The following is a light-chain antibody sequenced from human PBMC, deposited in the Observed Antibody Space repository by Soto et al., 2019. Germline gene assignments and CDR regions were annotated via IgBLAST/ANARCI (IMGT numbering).Light chain of an antibody. CDR1: RSDVGGYNY. V-gene: IGLV2-8*01. Sequence: QSALTQPPSASGSPGQSVTITCTGTRSDVGGYNYVSWYQQHPGKAPKLMIYEVNKRPSGVPDRFSGSKSGNTASLTVSGLQAEDEADYYCNSYAGSNKKVFGGGTKLTVL. J-gene: IGLJ2*01. CDR2: EVN. CDR3: NSYAGSNKKV.